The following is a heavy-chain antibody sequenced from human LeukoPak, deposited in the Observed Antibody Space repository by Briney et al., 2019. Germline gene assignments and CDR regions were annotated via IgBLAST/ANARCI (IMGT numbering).Heavy chain of an antibody. Sequence: GGSLRLSCAASGFSFSDSYMSWIRQTPGKGLDWVSYISSSSSTIYQADAVKGRFTISRDNAKNSLYLQMNSLRDEDTAVYYCARGEAVVVAANHWGQGTLVTVSS. CDR1: GFSFSDSY. V-gene: IGHV3-11*04. J-gene: IGHJ5*02. CDR2: ISSSSSTI. CDR3: ARGEAVVVAANH. D-gene: IGHD2-15*01.